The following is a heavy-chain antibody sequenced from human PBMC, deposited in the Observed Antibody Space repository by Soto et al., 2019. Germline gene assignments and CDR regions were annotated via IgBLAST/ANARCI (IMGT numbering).Heavy chain of an antibody. CDR1: DGSFSGYY. D-gene: IGHD2-15*01. CDR2: INHSGST. J-gene: IGHJ6*02. CDR3: AKPGEYCSGGSCYPYYGMDV. V-gene: IGHV4-34*01. Sequence: PSETLSLTCAVYDGSFSGYYWSWIRQPPGKGLEWIGEINHSGSTNYNPSLKSRVTISVDTSKNQFSLKLSSVTAADTAVYYCAKPGEYCSGGSCYPYYGMDVGGQGTTVSV.